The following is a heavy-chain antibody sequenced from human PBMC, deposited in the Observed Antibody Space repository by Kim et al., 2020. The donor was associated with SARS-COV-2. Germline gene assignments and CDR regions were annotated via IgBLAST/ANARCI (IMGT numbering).Heavy chain of an antibody. CDR3: ARVRDGLEADY. Sequence: LSLTCAASGFTFSISSMNWVRQAPGKGLEWVSSISSSYNYVYYIDSVKGRFTISRDNAKNSLYLQMNSLRAEDTAVYYCARVRDGLEADYWGQGTLVTVSS. D-gene: IGHD3-3*01. V-gene: IGHV3-21*01. CDR2: ISSSYNYV. J-gene: IGHJ4*02. CDR1: GFTFSISS.